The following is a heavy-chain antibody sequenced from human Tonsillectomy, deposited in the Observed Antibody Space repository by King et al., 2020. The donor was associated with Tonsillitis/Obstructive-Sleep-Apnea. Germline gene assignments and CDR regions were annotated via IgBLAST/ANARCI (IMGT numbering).Heavy chain of an antibody. Sequence: VQLVESGGGLVQPGGSLRLSCAASGFTFSSYEMNWVRQAPGKGLEWVSYISSSGSTIYYADSVKGRFTISRDNAKNSLYLQMNSLRAEDTAVYYCARDLKRYFGLFDPWGQGTLVTVSS. CDR1: GFTFSSYE. CDR3: ARDLKRYFGLFDP. CDR2: ISSSGSTI. J-gene: IGHJ5*02. D-gene: IGHD3-9*01. V-gene: IGHV3-48*03.